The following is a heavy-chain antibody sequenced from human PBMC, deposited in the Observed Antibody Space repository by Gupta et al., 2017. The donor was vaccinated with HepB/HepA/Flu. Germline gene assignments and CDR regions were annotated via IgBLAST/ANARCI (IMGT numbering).Heavy chain of an antibody. CDR2: IRNKANRYTT. CDR1: RFTFSDHS. Sequence: EVHLVESGGDLVQPGGSLRLSCAASRFTFSDHSMDWVRQAPGKGLEWVGRIRNKANRYTTEYGASVKGRFTISRDDSKNSLYLQMNSLKTEDTAVDDCARGFRDLDSGGQGTLVTVSS. J-gene: IGHJ4*02. V-gene: IGHV3-72*01. D-gene: IGHD5-24*01. CDR3: ARGFRDLDS.